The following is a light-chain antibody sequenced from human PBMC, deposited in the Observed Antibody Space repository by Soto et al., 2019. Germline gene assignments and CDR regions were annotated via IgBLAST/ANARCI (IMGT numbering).Light chain of an antibody. V-gene: IGLV2-23*01. J-gene: IGLJ2*01. CDR3: CSFAGSSTPVL. CDR2: EDN. CDR1: SSDVGSYNL. Sequence: QAVLTQPASVSGSPGQSITISCTGTSSDVGSYNLVSWYQQHPGKAPKLIIYEDNQRPSGVSNRFSGSKSGNTASLTISGLQAEDEADYYCCSFAGSSTPVLFGGGTKLTVL.